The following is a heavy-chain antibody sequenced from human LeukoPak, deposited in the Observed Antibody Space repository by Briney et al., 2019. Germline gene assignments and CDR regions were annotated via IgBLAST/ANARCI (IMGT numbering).Heavy chain of an antibody. Sequence: SQTLSLTCTVSGGSISSGSYYWSWIRQPAGKGLEWIGRIYTSGSTNYNPSLKSRVTISVDTSKNQFSLKLSSVTAADTAVYYCARVFSSSSTEDAFDIWGQGTMVTVSS. V-gene: IGHV4-61*02. J-gene: IGHJ3*02. D-gene: IGHD6-13*01. CDR1: GGSISSGSYY. CDR3: ARVFSSSSTEDAFDI. CDR2: IYTSGST.